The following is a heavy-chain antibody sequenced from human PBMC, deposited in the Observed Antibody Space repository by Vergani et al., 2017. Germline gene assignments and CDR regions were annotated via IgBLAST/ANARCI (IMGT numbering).Heavy chain of an antibody. D-gene: IGHD3-22*01. CDR3: ARSYGNSGYYVFGSFDI. V-gene: IGHV2-70*18. J-gene: IGHJ3*02. Sequence: QVTSRESGPALVKHTQTLTLTCTFAGFSLSTSVLCVSWVRQPPGKALEWLALIDWDDYKYYSTSQTTWLTISKNTPQVVLTMTYMDPVDTATYYCARSYGNSGYYVFGSFDIWGQGTMVSVSS. CDR1: GFSLSTSVLC. CDR2: IDWDDYK.